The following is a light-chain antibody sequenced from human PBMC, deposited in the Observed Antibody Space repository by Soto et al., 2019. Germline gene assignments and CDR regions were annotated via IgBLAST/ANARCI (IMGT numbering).Light chain of an antibody. CDR2: EVS. V-gene: IGLV2-14*01. CDR3: SSYTSSSTLV. Sequence: QSALTQPASVSGSPGQSITISCTGTSSDIGGYNYVSWYQQHPRKAPKLMIYEVSYRPSGVSNRFSGSKSGNTASLTISGLQAEDEADYYCSSYTSSSTLVFGTGTKLTVL. CDR1: SSDIGGYNY. J-gene: IGLJ1*01.